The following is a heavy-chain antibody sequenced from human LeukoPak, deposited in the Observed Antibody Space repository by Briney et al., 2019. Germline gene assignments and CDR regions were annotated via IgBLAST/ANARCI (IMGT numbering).Heavy chain of an antibody. Sequence: SVTVSCKASGGTFSSYAISWVRQAPGQGREWMGGIIPIFGTANYAQKFQGRVTITADKSTSTAYMELSSLRSEDTAVYYCAGEGGYYYGSGSPSDPWGQGTLVTVSS. CDR1: GGTFSSYA. J-gene: IGHJ5*02. D-gene: IGHD3-10*01. CDR2: IIPIFGTA. CDR3: AGEGGYYYGSGSPSDP. V-gene: IGHV1-69*06.